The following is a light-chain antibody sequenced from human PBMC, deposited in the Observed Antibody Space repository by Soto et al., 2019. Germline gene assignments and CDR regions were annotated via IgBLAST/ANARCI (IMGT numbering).Light chain of an antibody. V-gene: IGLV1-40*01. CDR1: SSNIGAGYD. Sequence: QSALTQPPSVSGAPGQRVTISCTGSSSNIGAGYDVQWYQQLPGTAPKLLIYGNSNRPSGVPDRFSGSKSGTSASLAITGLQAEDEADYYCQSYDNNHVVFGGGTKLTVL. J-gene: IGLJ2*01. CDR3: QSYDNNHVV. CDR2: GNS.